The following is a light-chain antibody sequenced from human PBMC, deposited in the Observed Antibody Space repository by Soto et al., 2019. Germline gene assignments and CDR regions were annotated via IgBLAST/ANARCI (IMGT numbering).Light chain of an antibody. CDR2: ENN. CDR1: SSNIGNNY. J-gene: IGLJ3*02. V-gene: IGLV1-51*02. CDR3: GTWDSSLSAEV. Sequence: QSVLTQPPSVSAAPGQKVTISCSGSSSNIGNNYVSWYQQLPGTAPKLLIYENNKRRSGIPDRFSGSKSGTSATLGITGLQTGDEADYYCGTWDSSLSAEVFGGGTKVTVL.